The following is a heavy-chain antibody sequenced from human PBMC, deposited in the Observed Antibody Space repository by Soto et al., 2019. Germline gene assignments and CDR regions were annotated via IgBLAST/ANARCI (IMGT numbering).Heavy chain of an antibody. D-gene: IGHD6-19*01. CDR3: ARFSGSYYYAMDV. Sequence: SDTLCLTCTVSGGSISSDDWSWIRQPPGKGLEWIGYIYYSGSTNYNPSLKSRVTISVDTSKNQFSLQLKSVTAADTALYYCARFSGSYYYAMDVWGQGSTVTSP. CDR2: IYYSGST. CDR1: GGSISSDD. J-gene: IGHJ6*02. V-gene: IGHV4-59*12.